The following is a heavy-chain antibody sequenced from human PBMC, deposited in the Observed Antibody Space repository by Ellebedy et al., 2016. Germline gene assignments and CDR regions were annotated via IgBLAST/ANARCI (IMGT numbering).Heavy chain of an antibody. V-gene: IGHV3-23*01. CDR1: GFTFSNYA. CDR2: ISGGGSST. CDR3: AKSPHDYYYYGMAV. J-gene: IGHJ6*02. Sequence: GESLKISXAASGFTFSNYAMNWVRQAPGKGLEWVSGISGGGSSTYYADSVKGRFTILRDNSKNTLYLQVNSLRAEDTAIYYCAKSPHDYYYYGMAVWGQGTTVTVSS.